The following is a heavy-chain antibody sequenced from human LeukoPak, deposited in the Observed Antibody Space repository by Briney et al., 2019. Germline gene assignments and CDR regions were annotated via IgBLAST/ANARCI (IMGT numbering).Heavy chain of an antibody. D-gene: IGHD7-27*01. V-gene: IGHV3-23*01. Sequence: GGSLRLSCAASGFTFSSHAMSWVRQAPGKGLEWVSVISGSGGNTDYADSVKGRFTISRDNSKNTLHLQMNSLRVEDTAVYHCAKATGALYGMDVWGQGTTVSVS. CDR1: GFTFSSHA. CDR3: AKATGALYGMDV. CDR2: ISGSGGNT. J-gene: IGHJ6*02.